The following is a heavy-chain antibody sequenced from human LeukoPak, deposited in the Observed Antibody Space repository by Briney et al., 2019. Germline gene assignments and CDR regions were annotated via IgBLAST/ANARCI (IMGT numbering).Heavy chain of an antibody. D-gene: IGHD4-17*01. CDR2: ISGSGGST. Sequence: PGGSLRLSCAASGFAFSSYAMSWVRQAPGKGLEWVSAISGSGGSTYYADSVKGRFTISRDNSKNTLYLQMNSLRAEDTAVYYCARVHLNDNGDYSNWFDPWGQGTLVTVSS. CDR3: ARVHLNDNGDYSNWFDP. J-gene: IGHJ5*02. V-gene: IGHV3-23*01. CDR1: GFAFSSYA.